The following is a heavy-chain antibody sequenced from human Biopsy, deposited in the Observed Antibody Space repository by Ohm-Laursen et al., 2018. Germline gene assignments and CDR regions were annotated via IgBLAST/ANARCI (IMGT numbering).Heavy chain of an antibody. CDR2: VDWDDYK. CDR1: GFSLSARGMC. CDR3: ARTPILIVSAGLVYRHRRHLQGMDV. Sequence: ATQTLTLTSSFSGFSLSARGMCVRWIRQAPGKALEWLARVDWDDYKDYRASLQTKLSISKDTSNDQVVLTVNNVDPADTATYYCARTPILIVSAGLVYRHRRHLQGMDVRGQGIAVTVS. J-gene: IGHJ6*02. D-gene: IGHD6-13*01. V-gene: IGHV2-70*11.